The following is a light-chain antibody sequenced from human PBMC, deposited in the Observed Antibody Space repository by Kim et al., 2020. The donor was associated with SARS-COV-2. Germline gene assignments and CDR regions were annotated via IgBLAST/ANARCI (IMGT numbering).Light chain of an antibody. CDR1: SSDVGGYNY. CDR3: SSYTSSSTRS. V-gene: IGLV2-14*03. CDR2: DVS. J-gene: IGLJ3*02. Sequence: GQSITISCTGTSSDVGGYNYVSWYQHHPGKAPKLMIYDVSNRPSGVSNRFSGSKSGNTASLTISGLQAEDEADYYCSSYTSSSTRSFGGGTKLTVL.